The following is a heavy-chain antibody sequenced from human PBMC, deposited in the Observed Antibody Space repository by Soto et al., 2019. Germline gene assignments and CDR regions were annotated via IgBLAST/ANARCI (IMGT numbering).Heavy chain of an antibody. Sequence: EVQLLESGGGVVQPGGSLRLSCAASGFTFRNFVMSWVRQAPGKGMEWVSAIRATGGQTFYADSVKVRFTISSDNSKNMLYLQINSLRDEDTALYFCAQDRGWGVVSPSHDSWGQGTLVTVSS. V-gene: IGHV3-23*01. CDR3: AQDRGWGVVSPSHDS. J-gene: IGHJ4*02. CDR2: IRATGGQT. CDR1: GFTFRNFV. D-gene: IGHD2-21*01.